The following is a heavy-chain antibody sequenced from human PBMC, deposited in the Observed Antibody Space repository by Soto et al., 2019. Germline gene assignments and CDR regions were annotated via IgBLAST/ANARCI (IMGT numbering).Heavy chain of an antibody. D-gene: IGHD3-22*01. CDR3: ARAYYYDSSGYDY. V-gene: IGHV4-59*01. Sequence: SETLSLTCTVSGGSISSYYWSWIRQPPGKGLEWIGYIYYSGSTNYNPSLKSRVTISVDTSKNQFSLKLSSVTAADTAVYYCARAYYYDSSGYDYWGQRTLVTVSS. CDR1: GGSISSYY. J-gene: IGHJ4*02. CDR2: IYYSGST.